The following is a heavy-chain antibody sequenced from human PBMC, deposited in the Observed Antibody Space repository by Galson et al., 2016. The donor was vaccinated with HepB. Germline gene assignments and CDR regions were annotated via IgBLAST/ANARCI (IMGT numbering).Heavy chain of an antibody. J-gene: IGHJ4*02. CDR3: AGTGGGRGGRAAAAGSDY. D-gene: IGHD6-13*01. CDR2: IYPGDSDT. V-gene: IGHV5-51*01. Sequence: QSGAEVKKPGESLQISCKGSGYSFTSYWIGWVRQMPGKGLEWMGIIYPGDSDTRYSPSFQGTATISADKSISTAYLPWTSLKASDPAMLFCAGTGGGRGGRAAAAGSDYWGQGTLVTVSS. CDR1: GYSFTSYW.